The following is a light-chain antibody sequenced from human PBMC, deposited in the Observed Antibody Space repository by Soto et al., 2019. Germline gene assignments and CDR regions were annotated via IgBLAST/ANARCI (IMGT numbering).Light chain of an antibody. CDR2: GAS. J-gene: IGKJ5*01. V-gene: IGKV3-15*01. CDR3: HQYSTWPLT. Sequence: ILMTQSPAILSVSPGERATLSCRASQNVDSTLAWYQHKPGQAPRLLIYGASSRATGVPARFSGSGSGTEFTLSISSLQSEDFAVYFCHQYSTWPLTFCQGTRLDIK. CDR1: QNVDST.